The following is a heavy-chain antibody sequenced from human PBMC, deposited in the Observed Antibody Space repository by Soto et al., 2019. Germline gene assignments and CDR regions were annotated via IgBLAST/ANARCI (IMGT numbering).Heavy chain of an antibody. J-gene: IGHJ6*01. CDR3: ARSNGMGV. V-gene: IGHV1-8*01. CDR2: MNPNSGPA. Sequence: QVQLVQSGAEVKKPGASVKVSCKASGYTFTSYDINWVRQATGQGLEWMGWMNPNSGPAGYSQTYQGRVTTTRNISISTANTEISSLRSEDTAVYYCARSNGMGVWGQGTTVTVSS. CDR1: GYTFTSYD.